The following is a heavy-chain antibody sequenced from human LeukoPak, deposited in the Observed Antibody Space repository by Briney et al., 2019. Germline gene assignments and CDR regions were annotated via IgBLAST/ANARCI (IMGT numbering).Heavy chain of an antibody. Sequence: GGSLRLSCAGSGFNFSTYEMNWVRQAPGKGLEWQSYISSRGSSIYYADSVKGRCTISRDNAKNSLFLQMNSLRAEDTAVYFCAKDKALNCWGQGTPVTVSS. CDR3: AKDKALNC. V-gene: IGHV3-48*03. CDR2: ISSRGSSI. CDR1: GFNFSTYE. J-gene: IGHJ4*02.